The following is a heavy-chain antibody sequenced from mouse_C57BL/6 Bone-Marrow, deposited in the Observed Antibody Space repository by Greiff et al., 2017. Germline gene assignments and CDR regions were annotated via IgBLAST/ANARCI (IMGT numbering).Heavy chain of an antibody. J-gene: IGHJ2*01. CDR1: GFTFTDYY. Sequence: VQLKESGGGLVQPGGSLSLSCAASGFTFTDYYMSWVRQPPGKALEWLGFIRNKANGYTTEYSASVKGRFTISRDNSQSILYLQMNALRAEDSATYYCARSPHYYGSSYYFDYWGQGTTLTVSS. CDR2: IRNKANGYTT. V-gene: IGHV7-3*01. CDR3: ARSPHYYGSSYYFDY. D-gene: IGHD1-1*01.